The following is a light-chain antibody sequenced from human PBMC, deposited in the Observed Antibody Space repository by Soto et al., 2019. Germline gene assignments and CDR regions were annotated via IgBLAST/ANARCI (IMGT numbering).Light chain of an antibody. Sequence: QSVLTQPPSVSAAPGQKVTISCSGSASNIGSNSLSWYRQFPGSSPMLVIYDNHKRPSGIPARFSASKSDTSATLVITGLRTGDEADYYCGAWDNNLSAGVFGSGTKLTVL. CDR2: DNH. CDR1: ASNIGSNS. J-gene: IGLJ1*01. V-gene: IGLV1-51*01. CDR3: GAWDNNLSAGV.